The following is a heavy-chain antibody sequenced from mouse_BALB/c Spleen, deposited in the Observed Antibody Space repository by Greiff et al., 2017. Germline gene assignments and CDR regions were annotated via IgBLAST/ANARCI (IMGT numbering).Heavy chain of an antibody. D-gene: IGHD1-1*01. CDR2: ISSGGST. J-gene: IGHJ4*01. V-gene: IGHV5-6-5*01. CDR3: ARELRAMDY. Sequence: EVQRVESGGGLVKPGGSLKLSCAASGFTFSSYAMSWVRQTPEKRLEWVASISSGGSTYYPDSVKGRFTISRDNARNILYLQMSSLRSEDTAMYYCARELRAMDYWGQGTSVTVSS. CDR1: GFTFSSYA.